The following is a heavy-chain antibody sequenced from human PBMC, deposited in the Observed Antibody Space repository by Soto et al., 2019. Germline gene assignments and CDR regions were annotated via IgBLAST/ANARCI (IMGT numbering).Heavy chain of an antibody. CDR3: ARADYSRGYYYYGMDV. V-gene: IGHV3-11*01. D-gene: IGHD4-4*01. CDR2: ISSSGSTI. CDR1: GFTFSDYY. J-gene: IGHJ6*02. Sequence: PRLSCAASGFTFSDYYMSWIRQAPGKGLEWVSYISSSGSTIYYAGSVKGRFTISRDNAKNSLYLQMNSLRAEDTAVYYCARADYSRGYYYYGMDVWGQGTTVTVSS.